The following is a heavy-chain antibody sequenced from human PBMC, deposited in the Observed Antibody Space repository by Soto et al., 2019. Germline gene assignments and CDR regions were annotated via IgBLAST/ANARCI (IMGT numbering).Heavy chain of an antibody. V-gene: IGHV4-34*01. CDR1: GGSFNGYY. CDR3: ARTGMATVGWFDP. J-gene: IGHJ5*02. Sequence: PSETLSLTCAVYGGSFNGYYWSWIRQPPGKGLEWIGEINHSGSTNYNPSLKSRVTISVDTSKNQFSLKLSSVTAADTAVYYCARTGMATVGWFDPWGQGTLVTVSS. D-gene: IGHD3-16*01. CDR2: INHSGST.